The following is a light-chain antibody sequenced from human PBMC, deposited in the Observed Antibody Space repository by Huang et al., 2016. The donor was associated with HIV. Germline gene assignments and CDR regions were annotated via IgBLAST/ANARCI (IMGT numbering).Light chain of an antibody. Sequence: DIVMTQSPDSLAVSLGERATINCKSSQSVLYSSDNKNYLAWYQQKPGHPPKLLIYWASIRESGVPDRCSGSGSGTDFTLTISSLQAEDVAVYYCQQYYSSPETFGQGTKVEIK. CDR1: QSVLYSSDNKNY. J-gene: IGKJ1*01. CDR3: QQYYSSPET. CDR2: WAS. V-gene: IGKV4-1*01.